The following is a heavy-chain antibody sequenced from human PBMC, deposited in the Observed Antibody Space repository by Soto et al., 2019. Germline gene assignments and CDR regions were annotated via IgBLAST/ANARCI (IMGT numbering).Heavy chain of an antibody. J-gene: IGHJ4*02. V-gene: IGHV3-21*01. CDR1: GFTFRCGS. Sequence: AGSLRLSCAASGFTFRCGSMNWVRQVPGKGLEWVASISSGSSDTWYADSVKGRFIISRDNAQNSLFLQMNTLRPEDTAMYYCARVAYWGPGTQVTVSS. CDR3: ARVAY. CDR2: ISSGSSDT.